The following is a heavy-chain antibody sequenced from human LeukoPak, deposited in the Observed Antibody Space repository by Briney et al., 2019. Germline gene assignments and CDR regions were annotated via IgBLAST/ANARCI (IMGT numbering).Heavy chain of an antibody. CDR1: GYTFTSYD. J-gene: IGHJ4*02. D-gene: IGHD6-19*01. CDR3: ARVMSPGYSSGWYDY. Sequence: ASVTVSCKASGYTFTSYDINWVRQAPGQGLEWMGWISAYNGNTNYAQKLQGRVTMTTDTSTSTAYMELRSLRSDDTAVYYCARVMSPGYSSGWYDYWGQGTLVTVSS. V-gene: IGHV1-18*01. CDR2: ISAYNGNT.